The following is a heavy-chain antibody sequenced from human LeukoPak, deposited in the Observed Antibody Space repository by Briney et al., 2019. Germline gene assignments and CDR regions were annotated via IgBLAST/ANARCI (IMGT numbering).Heavy chain of an antibody. J-gene: IGHJ3*02. D-gene: IGHD3-16*01. CDR1: GYTFTSYG. V-gene: IGHV1-18*01. Sequence: WASVKVSCKASGYTFTSYGISWVRQAPGQGLEWMGWISANNGNTNYAQKLQGRVTMTTDTSTSTAYMELSSLRSDDTAVYYCARDSPLTYDNVWGSNCHDAFDIWGQGTMVTVSS. CDR3: ARDSPLTYDNVWGSNCHDAFDI. CDR2: ISANNGNT.